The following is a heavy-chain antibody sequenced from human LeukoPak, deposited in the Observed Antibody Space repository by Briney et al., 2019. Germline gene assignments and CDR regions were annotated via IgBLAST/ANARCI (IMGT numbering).Heavy chain of an antibody. CDR2: INPSGGST. J-gene: IGHJ4*02. CDR1: GYTFTSYY. CDR3: ARDERYDSSGYPFDY. V-gene: IGHV1-46*01. D-gene: IGHD3-22*01. Sequence: ASVKVSCKASGYTFTSYYMHWVRQAPGQGLEWMGIINPSGGSTSYAQKFQGRVTMTRDMSTSTVYMELSSLRSDDTAMYYCARDERYDSSGYPFDYWGQGTLVTVSS.